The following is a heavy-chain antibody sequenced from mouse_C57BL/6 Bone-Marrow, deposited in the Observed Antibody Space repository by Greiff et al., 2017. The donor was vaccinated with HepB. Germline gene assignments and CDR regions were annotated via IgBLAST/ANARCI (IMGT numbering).Heavy chain of an antibody. V-gene: IGHV1-81*01. CDR1: GYTFTSYG. CDR2: IYPRSGNT. Sequence: VKLMESGAELARPGASVKLSCKASGYTFTSYGISWVKQRTGQGLEWIGEIYPRSGNTYYNEKFKGKATLTADKSSSTAYMELRSLTSEDSAVYFCAREGYYVDYWGQGTTLTVSS. CDR3: AREGYYVDY. J-gene: IGHJ2*01.